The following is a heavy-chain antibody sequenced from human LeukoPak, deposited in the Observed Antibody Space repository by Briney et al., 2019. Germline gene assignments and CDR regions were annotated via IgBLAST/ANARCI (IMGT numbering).Heavy chain of an antibody. CDR3: ARGGWYSEIQLWLGGAFDI. Sequence: GASVKVSCKASGYTFTGYYMHWVRQAPGQGLEWVGWINPNSGGTNYAQKFQGRVTMTRDTSISTAYMELSRLRSDDTAVYYCARGGWYSEIQLWLGGAFDIWGQGTMVTVSS. CDR2: INPNSGGT. J-gene: IGHJ3*02. V-gene: IGHV1-2*02. CDR1: GYTFTGYY. D-gene: IGHD5-18*01.